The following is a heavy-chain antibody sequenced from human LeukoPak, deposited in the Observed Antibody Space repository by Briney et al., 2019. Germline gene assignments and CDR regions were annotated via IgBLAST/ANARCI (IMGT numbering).Heavy chain of an antibody. J-gene: IGHJ3*02. CDR2: IYSGGST. V-gene: IGHV3-53*01. CDR1: GFTVSSNY. D-gene: IGHD4-17*01. Sequence: GGSLRLSCAASGFTVSSNYMSWVRQAPGKGLEWVSVIYSGGSTYYADSVKGRFTISRDNSKNTLYPQTNSLRAEDTAVYYCASTTVTKVSGAFDIWGQGTMVTVSS. CDR3: ASTTVTKVSGAFDI.